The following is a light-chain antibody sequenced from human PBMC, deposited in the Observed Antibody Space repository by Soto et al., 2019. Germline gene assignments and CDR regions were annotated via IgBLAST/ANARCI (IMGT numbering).Light chain of an antibody. CDR1: RSVLYSSNHKPY. CDR3: QQYESTPPT. V-gene: IGKV4-1*01. CDR2: WAS. J-gene: IGKJ2*01. Sequence: IVMTQSPDSLAVSLGARATINCKSSRSVLYSSNHKPYLAWYQQRPGQPPKLLIYWASTRESGVPARFSGSGSGTDFTLTITSLQAEDVADYDGQQYESTPPTFGQGTKLEIK.